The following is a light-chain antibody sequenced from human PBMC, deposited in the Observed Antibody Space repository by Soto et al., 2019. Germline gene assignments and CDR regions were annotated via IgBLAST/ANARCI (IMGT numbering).Light chain of an antibody. Sequence: NFMLTQPHSVSESPGKTVTISCTRSSGSIATNYVQWYQQRPGGAPTAVIYDNNRRPSWVPARFSGSIDSSSNSASLTISGLKTEDEADYYCQSYDTSNPWVFGGGTQLTVL. J-gene: IGLJ3*02. CDR1: SGSIATNY. CDR2: DNN. CDR3: QSYDTSNPWV. V-gene: IGLV6-57*04.